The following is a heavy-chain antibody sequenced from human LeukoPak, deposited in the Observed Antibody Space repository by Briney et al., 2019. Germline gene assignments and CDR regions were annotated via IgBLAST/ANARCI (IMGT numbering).Heavy chain of an antibody. CDR1: GYSFTGFW. CDR2: IYPYDSET. D-gene: IGHD5-18*01. Sequence: GQSLKISCKASGYSFTGFWIGWVRQMPGKGLEWMGIIYPYDSETRYSPSFQGQVTISADKSISTAYLQWSSLKASDTAMYYCARHIGYSAWNPDYWGQGTLVTVSS. CDR3: ARHIGYSAWNPDY. V-gene: IGHV5-51*01. J-gene: IGHJ4*02.